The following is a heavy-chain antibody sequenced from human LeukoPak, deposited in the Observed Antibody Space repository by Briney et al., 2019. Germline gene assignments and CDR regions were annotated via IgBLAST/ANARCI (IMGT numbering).Heavy chain of an antibody. CDR1: GGSISSSSHF. CDR2: INYRGKT. CDR3: ARASPYFTFDY. J-gene: IGHJ4*02. Sequence: SETLSLTCTVSGGSISSSSHFCGWVRQPPGEGLEWIGSINYRGKTYYHSSLKSRVTISVDKSKNQFSLKLSSVTAADTAVYYCARASPYFTFDYWGQGTLVTVSS. V-gene: IGHV4-39*07. D-gene: IGHD2/OR15-2a*01.